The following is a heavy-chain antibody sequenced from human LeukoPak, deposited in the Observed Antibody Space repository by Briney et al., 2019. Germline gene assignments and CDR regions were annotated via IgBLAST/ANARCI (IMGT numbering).Heavy chain of an antibody. J-gene: IGHJ4*02. CDR2: INPNSGGT. CDR3: ARSAEYCGGDCYIDY. Sequence: ASVKVSCKASGYTFTGYYMHWVRQAPGQGLEWMGWINPNSGGTNYAQKFQGRVTMTRDTPISTAYMELSRLRSDDTAVYYCARSAEYCGGDCYIDYWGQGTLVTVSS. D-gene: IGHD2-21*02. CDR1: GYTFTGYY. V-gene: IGHV1-2*02.